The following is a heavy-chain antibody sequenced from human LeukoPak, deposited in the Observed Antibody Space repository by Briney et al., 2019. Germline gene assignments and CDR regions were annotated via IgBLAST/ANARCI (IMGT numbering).Heavy chain of an antibody. J-gene: IGHJ5*02. D-gene: IGHD3-10*01. V-gene: IGHV4-59*12. CDR1: GGSISSYY. CDR3: ARSPLGFLDP. CDR2: IYYSGST. Sequence: SETLSLTCTVSGGSISSYYWSWIRQPPGKGLEWIGYIYYSGSTNYNPSLKSRVTISVDKSKNQFSLKLSSVTAADTAVYYCARSPLGFLDPWGQGTLVTVSS.